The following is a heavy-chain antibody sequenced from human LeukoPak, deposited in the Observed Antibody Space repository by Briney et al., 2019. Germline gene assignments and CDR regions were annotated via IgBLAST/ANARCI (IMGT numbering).Heavy chain of an antibody. J-gene: IGHJ4*02. CDR1: GDSIRGFY. Sequence: SETLSLTCNVSGDSIRGFYWGWIRQPPGKGLEWIGYFDYSGGSNYNPALESRVIISVDTSKNQFSLKLRSPTAADTAVYYCARWNYDIWTGHRYFDYWGQGTLVIVSS. V-gene: IGHV4-59*01. CDR2: FDYSGGS. CDR3: ARWNYDIWTGHRYFDY. D-gene: IGHD3/OR15-3a*01.